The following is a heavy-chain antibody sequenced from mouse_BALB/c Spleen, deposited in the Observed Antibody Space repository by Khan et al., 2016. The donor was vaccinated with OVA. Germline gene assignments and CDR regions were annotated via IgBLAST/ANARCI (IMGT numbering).Heavy chain of an antibody. CDR3: ARPVYSAWFAY. CDR2: ISYSGST. J-gene: IGHJ3*01. V-gene: IGHV3-2*02. CDR1: GYSITSDYA. Sequence: EVQLQESGPGLVKPSQSLSLTCTVTGYSITSDYAWNWIRQFPGNKLEWMGYISYSGSTSYNPSLKSRISITRDTSKNQFFLQLNSVTTEDTATYCCARPVYSAWFAYWGQGTLVTVSA. D-gene: IGHD1-1*01.